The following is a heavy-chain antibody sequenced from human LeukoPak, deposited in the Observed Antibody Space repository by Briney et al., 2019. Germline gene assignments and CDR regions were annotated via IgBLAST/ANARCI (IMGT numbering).Heavy chain of an antibody. D-gene: IGHD3-22*01. CDR2: INHSGST. V-gene: IGHV4-34*01. J-gene: IGHJ4*02. CDR3: ARGLDSRSVVVVIEEQAGFDY. Sequence: SETLSLTCAVYGGSFSGYYWSWIRQPPGKGLEWIGEINHSGSTNYNPSLKSRVTISVDTSKNQFSLKLSSVTAADTAVYYCARGLDSRSVVVVIEEQAGFDYWGQGTLVAVSS. CDR1: GGSFSGYY.